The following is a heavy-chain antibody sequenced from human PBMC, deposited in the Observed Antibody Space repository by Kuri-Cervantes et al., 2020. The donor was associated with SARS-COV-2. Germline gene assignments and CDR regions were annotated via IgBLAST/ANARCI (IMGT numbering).Heavy chain of an antibody. CDR3: ARDLYGSGSYYTLNFDH. CDR1: GIIFSSYP. CDR2: ISFDGTNE. J-gene: IGHJ4*02. V-gene: IGHV3-30*09. Sequence: GGSLRLSCVASGIIFSSYPMHWVRQAPGKGLEWVAVISFDGTNEDYADSVRGRFAISRDNSKDTLYLQMNSLGPEDTAVYYCARDLYGSGSYYTLNFDHWGQGALVTVSS. D-gene: IGHD3-10*01.